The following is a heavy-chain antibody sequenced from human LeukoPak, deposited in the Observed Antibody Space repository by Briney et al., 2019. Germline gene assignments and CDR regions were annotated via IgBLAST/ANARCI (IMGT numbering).Heavy chain of an antibody. D-gene: IGHD3-10*01. CDR1: GFTFSSYE. Sequence: PGGSLRLSCAASGFTFSSYEMNWVRQAPGKGLGWVSYISSSGSTIYYADSVKGRFTISRDNAKNSLYLQMNSLRAEDTAVYYCARGSGSLSYYYYYYGMDVWGKGTTVTVSS. J-gene: IGHJ6*04. V-gene: IGHV3-48*03. CDR3: ARGSGSLSYYYYYYGMDV. CDR2: ISSSGSTI.